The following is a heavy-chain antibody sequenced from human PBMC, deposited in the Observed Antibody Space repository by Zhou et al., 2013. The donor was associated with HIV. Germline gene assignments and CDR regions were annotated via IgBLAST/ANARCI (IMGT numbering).Heavy chain of an antibody. CDR1: GYGFISYG. CDR3: ARSGYGRPADY. V-gene: IGHV1-18*01. CDR2: TSVYNGNT. D-gene: IGHD2-15*01. Sequence: QVQLVQSGAEVKKPGDSVNVSCKASGYGFISYGIIWVRQAPGQGLEWMGWTSVYNGNTNYAQKFQGRVTMTTDTSTNTAHMELRRLTSDDTAVYFCARSGYGRPADYWGQGTLVTVSS. J-gene: IGHJ4*02.